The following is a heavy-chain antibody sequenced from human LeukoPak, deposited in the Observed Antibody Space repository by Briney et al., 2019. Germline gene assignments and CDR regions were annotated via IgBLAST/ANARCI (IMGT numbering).Heavy chain of an antibody. D-gene: IGHD5-24*01. J-gene: IGHJ4*02. CDR3: ATLRDGYEFDY. Sequence: PSETLSLTCTVSGGSISSGDYYWSWIPQPPGKGLEWIGYIYNGGSTNYNPSLKSRVTISVDTSKNQFSLKLTSVTAADTAVYYCATLRDGYEFDYWGQGTLVTVSS. V-gene: IGHV4-61*08. CDR2: IYNGGST. CDR1: GGSISSGDYY.